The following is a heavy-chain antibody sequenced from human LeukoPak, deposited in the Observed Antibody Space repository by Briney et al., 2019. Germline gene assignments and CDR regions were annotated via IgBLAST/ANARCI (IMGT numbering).Heavy chain of an antibody. CDR1: GYSFTSYW. V-gene: IGHV5-51*01. Sequence: GESLKISCKGSGYSFTSYWIGWVRQMPGKGLEWMGIIYPGDSDTRYSPSFQGQVTISADKSISTAYLQWSSLKASDTAMYYCASQAIEMATSDXAFDIWGQGTMVTVSS. D-gene: IGHD5-24*01. CDR2: IYPGDSDT. CDR3: ASQAIEMATSDXAFDI. J-gene: IGHJ3*02.